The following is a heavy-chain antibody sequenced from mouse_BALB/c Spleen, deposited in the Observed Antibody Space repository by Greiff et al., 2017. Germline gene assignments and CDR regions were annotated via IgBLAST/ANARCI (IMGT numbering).Heavy chain of an antibody. CDR2: INPSTGYT. V-gene: IGHV1-7*01. CDR1: GYTFTSYW. CDR3: AGYGNYGYAMDY. D-gene: IGHD2-10*02. Sequence: QVQLKESGAELVKPGASVKMSCKASGYTFTSYWMHWVKQRPGQGLEWIGYINPSTGYTEYNQKFKDKATLTADKSSSTAYMQLSSLTSEDSAVYYCAGYGNYGYAMDYWGQGTSVTVSS. J-gene: IGHJ4*01.